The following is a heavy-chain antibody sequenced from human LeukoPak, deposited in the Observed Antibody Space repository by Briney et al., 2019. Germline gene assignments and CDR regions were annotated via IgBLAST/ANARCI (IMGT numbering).Heavy chain of an antibody. Sequence: SETLSLTCTVSSGSISSYYWSWLRQPPGKGLEWIGYIYYSGSTNYNPSLKSRVTISVDTSKNQFSLKLSSVTAADTAVYYCARHYDFWSGYWYNWFDPRGQGTLVTVSS. V-gene: IGHV4-59*01. D-gene: IGHD3-3*01. CDR2: IYYSGST. CDR1: SGSISSYY. J-gene: IGHJ5*02. CDR3: ARHYDFWSGYWYNWFDP.